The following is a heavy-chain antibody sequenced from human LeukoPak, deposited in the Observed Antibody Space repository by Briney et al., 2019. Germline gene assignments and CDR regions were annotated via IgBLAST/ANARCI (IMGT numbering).Heavy chain of an antibody. CDR1: GFTFSSYA. Sequence: GGPLRLSCAASGFTFSSYAMHWVRQAPGKGLEWVAVISYDGSNKYYADSVKGRFTISRGNSKNTMYLQMNSLRAEDTAVYYCASGRDPYYYYGMDVWGQGTTVTVSS. CDR3: ASGRDPYYYYGMDV. CDR2: ISYDGSNK. V-gene: IGHV3-30*04. J-gene: IGHJ6*02.